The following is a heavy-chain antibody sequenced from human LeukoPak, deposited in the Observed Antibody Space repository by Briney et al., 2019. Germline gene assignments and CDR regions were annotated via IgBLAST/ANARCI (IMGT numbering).Heavy chain of an antibody. J-gene: IGHJ4*02. CDR3: AKGAGPVIAASGHFDY. V-gene: IGHV3-23*01. Sequence: GGSLRLSCAASGFTVRNYAVNWVRQAPGKGPEWVSVVSGSGTTTDYADSVKGRFTISRDNSKNTLYLQMNSLRVEDTGLYYCAKGAGPVIAASGHFDYWGQGTLVTVS. CDR1: GFTVRNYA. CDR2: VSGSGTTT. D-gene: IGHD6-13*01.